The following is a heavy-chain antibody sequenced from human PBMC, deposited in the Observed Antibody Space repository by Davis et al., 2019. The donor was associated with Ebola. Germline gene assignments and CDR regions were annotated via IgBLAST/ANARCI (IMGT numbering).Heavy chain of an antibody. D-gene: IGHD4-11*01. CDR1: VITFSNYA. V-gene: IGHV3-23*01. Sequence: GESLKISCADSVITFSNYAMTWVRQAPGKGLEWVSAISGSGGSTYYADSVKGRFTISRDNSKNTLYLQMNSLRAEDTAVYYCASTVTTDFDYWGQGTLVTVSS. J-gene: IGHJ4*02. CDR3: ASTVTTDFDY. CDR2: ISGSGGST.